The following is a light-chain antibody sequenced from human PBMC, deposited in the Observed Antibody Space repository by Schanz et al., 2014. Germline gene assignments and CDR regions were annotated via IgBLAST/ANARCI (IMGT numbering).Light chain of an antibody. V-gene: IGLV2-18*02. Sequence: QSALTQPPSVSGSPGQSVTISCTGTSGDVGSYNRVSWYQQPPGTAPKLMIYEVNNRPSGVPDRFSGSKSGSTSSLTISGLQAEDEADYYCSSYTGSRPFVFGTGTKLTVL. J-gene: IGLJ1*01. CDR3: SSYTGSRPFV. CDR2: EVN. CDR1: SGDVGSYNR.